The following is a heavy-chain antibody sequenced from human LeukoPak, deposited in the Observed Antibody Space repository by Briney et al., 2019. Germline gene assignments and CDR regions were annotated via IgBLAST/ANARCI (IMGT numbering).Heavy chain of an antibody. CDR3: AREATTVTARGFDP. D-gene: IGHD4-17*01. CDR1: EFTFSSYS. V-gene: IGHV3-21*01. J-gene: IGHJ5*02. Sequence: GGSLRLSCAASEFTFSSYSMNWVRQAPGKGLEWVSSISSSSSYIYYADSVKGRFTISRDNAKNSLYLQMNSLRAEDTAVYYCAREATTVTARGFDPWGRGTLVTVSS. CDR2: ISSSSSYI.